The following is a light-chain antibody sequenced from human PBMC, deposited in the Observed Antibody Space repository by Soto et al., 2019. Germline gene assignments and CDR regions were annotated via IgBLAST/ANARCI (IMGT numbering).Light chain of an antibody. J-gene: IGKJ1*01. Sequence: EIVMTQSPGTLSLSPGERATFSCRASQSVSSNYLAWYQPKPCQAPRLLIYGAFKRATGIPDRFSGSGSGTDFTLTISRMEPEDFAVYCCQQYGSSPRTFGQGTKVDI. CDR3: QQYGSSPRT. CDR2: GAF. CDR1: QSVSSNY. V-gene: IGKV3-20*01.